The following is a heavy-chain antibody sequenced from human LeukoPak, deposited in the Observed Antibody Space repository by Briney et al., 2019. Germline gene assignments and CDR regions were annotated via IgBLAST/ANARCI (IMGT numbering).Heavy chain of an antibody. D-gene: IGHD2-15*01. Sequence: GRSLRLSCTASGLTFGDYAMSWVRQAPGKGLEWVSFIRSKAYGGTTEYAASVKGRFIISRDDSKSIAYLQMNSLKTEDTAVYYCSRVRYCSGRSCYFGAFDIWGQGTMATVSS. CDR2: IRSKAYGGTT. CDR1: GLTFGDYA. J-gene: IGHJ3*02. CDR3: SRVRYCSGRSCYFGAFDI. V-gene: IGHV3-49*04.